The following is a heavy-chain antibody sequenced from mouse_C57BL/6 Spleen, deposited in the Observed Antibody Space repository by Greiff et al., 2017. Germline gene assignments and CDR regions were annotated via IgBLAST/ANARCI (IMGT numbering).Heavy chain of an antibody. Sequence: QVQLQQPGTELVKPGASVKLSCKASGYTFTSYWMHWVKQRPGQGLEWIGNINPSNGGTNYNEKFKSKATLTVVKSSSTAYMQLSSLTSEDSAVYYCARDRRDGNYPAWFAYWGQGTLVTVSA. CDR1: GYTFTSYW. D-gene: IGHD2-1*01. CDR2: INPSNGGT. CDR3: ARDRRDGNYPAWFAY. J-gene: IGHJ3*01. V-gene: IGHV1-53*01.